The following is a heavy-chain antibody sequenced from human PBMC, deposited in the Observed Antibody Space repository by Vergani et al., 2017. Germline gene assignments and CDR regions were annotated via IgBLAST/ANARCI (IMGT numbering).Heavy chain of an antibody. CDR3: ARHIKGYSDGGGGLAVAGQYFDY. J-gene: IGHJ4*02. CDR1: GGSFSGYY. D-gene: IGHD6-19*01. Sequence: QVQLQQWGAGLLKPSETLSLTCAVYGGSFSGYYWSWIRQPPGKGLEWIGEINHSGSTYYNPSLKSRVTISVDTSKNQFSLKLSSVTAADTAVYYCARHIKGYSDGGGGLAVAGQYFDYWGQGTLVTVSS. V-gene: IGHV4-34*01. CDR2: INHSGST.